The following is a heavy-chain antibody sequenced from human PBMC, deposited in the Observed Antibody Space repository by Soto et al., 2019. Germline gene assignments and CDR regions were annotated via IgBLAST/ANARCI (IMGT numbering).Heavy chain of an antibody. CDR3: ARPIVGASRGGYYYGMDV. D-gene: IGHD1-26*01. V-gene: IGHV1-69*13. CDR1: GGTFSSYA. CDR2: IIPIFGAA. J-gene: IGHJ6*02. Sequence: SVKVSCKASGGTFSSYAISWVRQAPGQGLEWMGGIIPIFGAANYAQKFQGRVTITADESTSTAYMELSSLRSEDTAVYYCARPIVGASRGGYYYGMDVWGQGTTVTVSS.